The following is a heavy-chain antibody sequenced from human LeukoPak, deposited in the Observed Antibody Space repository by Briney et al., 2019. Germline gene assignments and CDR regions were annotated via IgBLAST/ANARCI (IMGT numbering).Heavy chain of an antibody. CDR3: ARAGTTTGMVRGVIITYYYGMDV. V-gene: IGHV4-31*03. CDR1: GGSISSGGYY. J-gene: IGHJ6*02. CDR2: IYYSGST. Sequence: PSETLSLTCTVSGGSISSGGYYWSWIRQHPGKGLEWIGYIYYSGSTYYNPSLKSRVTISVDTSKNQFSLKLRSVTAADTAVYYCARAGTTTGMVRGVIITYYYGMDVWGRGTTVTVSS. D-gene: IGHD3-10*01.